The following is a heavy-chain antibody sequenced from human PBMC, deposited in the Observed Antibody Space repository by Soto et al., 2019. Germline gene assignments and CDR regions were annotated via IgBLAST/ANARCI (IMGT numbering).Heavy chain of an antibody. J-gene: IGHJ4*02. CDR2: IYYSGST. CDR1: GGSISSGGYY. Sequence: QVQLQESGPGLVKPSQTLSLTCTVSGGSISSGGYYWSWIRQHPGKGLEWIGYIYYSGSTYYNPSLTSRVTISVDTSKNQFSLKLSSVTAAATAVYYCARTYDILTAVDYWGQGTLVTVSS. CDR3: ARTYDILTAVDY. V-gene: IGHV4-31*03. D-gene: IGHD3-9*01.